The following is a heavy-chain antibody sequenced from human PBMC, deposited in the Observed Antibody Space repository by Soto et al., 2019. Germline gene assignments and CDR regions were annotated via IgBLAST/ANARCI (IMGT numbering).Heavy chain of an antibody. D-gene: IGHD5-12*01. J-gene: IGHJ4*02. V-gene: IGHV4-30-4*01. CDR2: IYYSGST. CDR1: GGSISSGDYY. Sequence: SETLSLTCAVSGGSISSGDYYWSWIRQPPGKGLEWIGYIYYSGSTYYNPSLKSRVTISVDTSKNQFSLKLSSVTAADTAVYYCARGEDGYNGCCFDYWGQGTLVTVSS. CDR3: ARGEDGYNGCCFDY.